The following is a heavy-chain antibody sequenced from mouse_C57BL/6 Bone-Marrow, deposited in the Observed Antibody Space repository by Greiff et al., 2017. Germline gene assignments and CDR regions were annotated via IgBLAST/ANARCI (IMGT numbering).Heavy chain of an antibody. CDR1: GFTFSDYG. V-gene: IGHV5-17*01. D-gene: IGHD1-1*01. Sequence: EVKLVESGGGLVKPGGSLKLSCAASGFTFSDYGMHWVRQAPEKGLEWVAYISSGSSTIHYADTVKGRVTISRDNAKNTLFLPMTSLRSEDTAIYYLAMYYVSSYHWYFDVCGTGTTGTVSS. CDR3: AMYYVSSYHWYFDV. J-gene: IGHJ1*03. CDR2: ISSGSSTI.